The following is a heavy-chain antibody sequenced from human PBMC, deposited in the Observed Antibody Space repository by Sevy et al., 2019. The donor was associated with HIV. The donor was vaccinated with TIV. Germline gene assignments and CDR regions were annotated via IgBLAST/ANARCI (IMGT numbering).Heavy chain of an antibody. D-gene: IGHD3-22*01. V-gene: IGHV3-21*01. CDR2: ISSGSSYI. CDR1: GFTFSNYD. J-gene: IGHJ4*02. CDR3: ARALDYYDTGGLYY. Sequence: GGSLRLSCAASGFTFSNYDMNWVRQAPGKGLEWVSYISSGSSYIYYADSLKGRVTISRDNANNSLFLQLNSLRADDTAVYYCARALDYYDTGGLYYWGQGALVTVSS.